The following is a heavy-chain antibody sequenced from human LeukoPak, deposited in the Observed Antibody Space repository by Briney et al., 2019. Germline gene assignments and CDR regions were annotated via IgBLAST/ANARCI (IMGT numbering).Heavy chain of an antibody. CDR2: IKRDGSEK. CDR1: GFTFSNYW. V-gene: IGHV3-7*01. J-gene: IGHJ4*02. Sequence: PGGSLRLSCAASGFTFSNYWMSWVRQAPGKGLEWVANIKRDGSEKYYADSVKGRFAISRDNAKNSLSLHMNSLGAEDTAIYYCARLSDSIACFGFDYWGQGSLVTVSS. D-gene: IGHD4-11*01. CDR3: ARLSDSIACFGFDY.